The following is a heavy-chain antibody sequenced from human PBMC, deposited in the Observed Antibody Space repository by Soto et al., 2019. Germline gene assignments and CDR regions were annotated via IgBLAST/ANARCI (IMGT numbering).Heavy chain of an antibody. D-gene: IGHD2-2*01. CDR3: ASGSYQRRAFDI. CDR1: GYSFTSYW. J-gene: IGHJ3*02. V-gene: IGHV5-51*01. Sequence: GEALKISCKGSGYSFTSYWIGWVRQMPGKGLEGRGIIYPGDSDTRYSPSFQGQVTISADKSINTAYLQWSSLKGSDTAMYYCASGSYQRRAFDIWGQGTMVTVSS. CDR2: IYPGDSDT.